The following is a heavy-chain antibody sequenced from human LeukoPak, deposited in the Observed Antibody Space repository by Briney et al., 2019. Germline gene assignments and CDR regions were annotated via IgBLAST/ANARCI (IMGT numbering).Heavy chain of an antibody. CDR2: MNPNSGNT. V-gene: IGHV1-8*03. J-gene: IGHJ3*02. Sequence: ASVKVSCKASGYTFTSYDINWVRQATGQGLEWMGWMNPNSGNTGYAQKFQGRVTITRNTSISTAYMELSSLRSEDTAVYYCARQIWMITFGGVDAFDIWGQGTMVTVSS. CDR1: GYTFTSYD. D-gene: IGHD3-16*01. CDR3: ARQIWMITFGGVDAFDI.